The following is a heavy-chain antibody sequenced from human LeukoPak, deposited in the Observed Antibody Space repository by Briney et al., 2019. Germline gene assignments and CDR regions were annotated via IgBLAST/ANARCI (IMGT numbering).Heavy chain of an antibody. CDR3: ARIGYSSSSLDF. V-gene: IGHV3-7*03. D-gene: IGHD6-6*01. J-gene: IGHJ4*02. Sequence: GGSLRLSCAASGFTFSDYYMSWIRQAPGKGLEWVANIKQDGSVKYYVDSVKGRFTISRDNAKNSLYLQMISLRAEDTAVYKCARIGYSSSSLDFWGRGTLVTVSS. CDR2: IKQDGSVK. CDR1: GFTFSDYY.